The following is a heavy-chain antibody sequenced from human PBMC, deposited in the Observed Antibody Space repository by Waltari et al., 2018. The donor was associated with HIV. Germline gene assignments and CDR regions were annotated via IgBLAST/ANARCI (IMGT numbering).Heavy chain of an antibody. CDR2: IKQDGSEK. Sequence: EVQLVASGGGLVQPGGSLRLSCAASGFTLSRYCMSWVRQAPWKGLEWVANIKQDGSEKYYVDSMKGRFTISRDNAKNSLYLQINSLRAEDTAVYYCAGRSPARRLNWFDPWGQGTLVIVSS. V-gene: IGHV3-7*01. D-gene: IGHD2-8*01. CDR1: GFTLSRYC. J-gene: IGHJ5*02. CDR3: AGRSPARRLNWFDP.